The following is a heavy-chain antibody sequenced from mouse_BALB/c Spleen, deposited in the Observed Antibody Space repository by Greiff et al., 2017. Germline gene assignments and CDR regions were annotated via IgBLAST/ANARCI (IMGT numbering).Heavy chain of an antibody. Sequence: QVQLQQSGAELARPGASVKLSCKASGYTFTSYWMQWVKQRPGQGLEWIGAIYPGDGDTRYTQKFKGKATLTADKSSSTAYMQLSSLASEDSAVYYCARTHYGSSYDGLAYWGQGTLVTVAA. V-gene: IGHV1-87*01. D-gene: IGHD1-1*01. J-gene: IGHJ3*01. CDR3: ARTHYGSSYDGLAY. CDR2: IYPGDGDT. CDR1: GYTFTSYW.